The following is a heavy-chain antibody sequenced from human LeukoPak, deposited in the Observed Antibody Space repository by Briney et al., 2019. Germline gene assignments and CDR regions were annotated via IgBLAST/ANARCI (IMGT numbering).Heavy chain of an antibody. CDR2: INADGSII. J-gene: IGHJ3*02. CDR1: GFTFKEYW. D-gene: IGHD4-17*01. Sequence: GGSLRLSCAASGFTFKEYWMYWVRQAPGKGLVSVSRINADGSIITYADSVKGRFTISRDNSKNTLYLQMNSLRAEDTAVYYCAKRGTTVTTMDAFDIWGQGTMVTVSS. CDR3: AKRGTTVTTMDAFDI. V-gene: IGHV3-74*03.